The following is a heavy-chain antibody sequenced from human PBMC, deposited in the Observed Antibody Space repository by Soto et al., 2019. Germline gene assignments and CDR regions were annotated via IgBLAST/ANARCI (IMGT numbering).Heavy chain of an antibody. CDR3: ARVSLVGPSGGRYFDY. CDR2: IKNKANSYTT. CDR1: GFTFSAHY. Sequence: GGSLRLSCAASGFTFSAHYMDWVRQATGKGLEWVGRIKNKANSYTTEYAASVEGRFTISREDSQNSLYLQMNSLKTEDTAVYYCARVSLVGPSGGRYFDYWGQGSQVTVSS. J-gene: IGHJ4*02. D-gene: IGHD1-26*01. V-gene: IGHV3-72*01.